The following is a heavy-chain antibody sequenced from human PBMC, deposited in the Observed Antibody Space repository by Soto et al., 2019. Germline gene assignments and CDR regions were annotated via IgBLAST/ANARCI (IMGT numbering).Heavy chain of an antibody. Sequence: ASLKVSCKTSGYTLSIYGVSCVLQAPGQGLEWMGLVITYNSNTNYVQKLEGRVTMTTDTSTSTAYMELRSLTSDDTAVYYCARAAYCSRTSCYRMDVWGQGTTVTVSS. J-gene: IGHJ6*02. V-gene: IGHV1-18*01. CDR1: GYTLSIYG. CDR3: ARAAYCSRTSCYRMDV. D-gene: IGHD2-2*02. CDR2: VITYNSNT.